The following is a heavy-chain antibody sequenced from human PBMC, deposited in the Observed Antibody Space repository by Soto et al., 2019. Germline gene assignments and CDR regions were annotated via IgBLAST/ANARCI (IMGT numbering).Heavy chain of an antibody. CDR3: AGDPPPGDGYHLVVDY. D-gene: IGHD5-12*01. Sequence: SVKVSCKASVGTFSSYAISWVRQAPGQGLEWMGGIIPIFGTANYAQKFQGRVTITADESTSTAYMELSSLRSEDTAVDYCAGDPPPGDGYHLVVDYWGQGTLVTVSS. V-gene: IGHV1-69*13. J-gene: IGHJ4*02. CDR2: IIPIFGTA. CDR1: VGTFSSYA.